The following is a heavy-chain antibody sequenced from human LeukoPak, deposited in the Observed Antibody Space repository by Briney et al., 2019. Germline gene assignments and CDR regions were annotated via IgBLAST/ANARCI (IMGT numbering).Heavy chain of an antibody. J-gene: IGHJ4*02. Sequence: GASVKVSCKASGYTFTGYYIHWVRQAPGQGLEWMGWINPNNGDTNFAQKFQGRVTMTSDTSISTVYMELTRLRSDDTAGYCCAKEGSSGWVPNYWGQGTLVTVSS. D-gene: IGHD6-19*01. CDR3: AKEGSSGWVPNY. CDR2: INPNNGDT. CDR1: GYTFTGYY. V-gene: IGHV1-2*02.